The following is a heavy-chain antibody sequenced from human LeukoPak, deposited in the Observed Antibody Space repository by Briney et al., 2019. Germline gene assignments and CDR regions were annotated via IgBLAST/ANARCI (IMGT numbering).Heavy chain of an antibody. CDR2: ISYDGSNK. CDR1: GFTFSSYA. Sequence: GGSLRLSCAATGFTFSSYAMHWVRQAPGKGLEWVAVISYDGSNKHYADSVKGRFTISRDNSKNTLYLQMNSLRAEDTAVYYCARDQQLAIDYWGQGTLVTVSS. CDR3: ARDQQLAIDY. J-gene: IGHJ4*02. V-gene: IGHV3-30*04. D-gene: IGHD6-13*01.